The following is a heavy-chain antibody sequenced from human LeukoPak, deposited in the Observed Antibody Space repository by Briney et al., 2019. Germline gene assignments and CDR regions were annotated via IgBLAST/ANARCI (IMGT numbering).Heavy chain of an antibody. CDR2: IYNGGST. CDR1: GFTVITNY. D-gene: IGHD4-17*01. CDR3: ARGGYGDYGGAGY. V-gene: IGHV3-53*01. Sequence: GGSLRLSCAASGFTVITNYMSWVRQAPGKGLEWVSVIYNGGSTYYADSVKGRFTISRENSNNTLYLQMNSLRAEDTALYHCARGGYGDYGGAGYWGQGTLVTVSS. J-gene: IGHJ4*02.